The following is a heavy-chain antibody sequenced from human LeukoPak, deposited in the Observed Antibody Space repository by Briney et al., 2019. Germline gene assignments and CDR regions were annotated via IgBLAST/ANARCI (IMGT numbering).Heavy chain of an antibody. D-gene: IGHD6-25*01. J-gene: IGHJ3*02. Sequence: PGGSLRLSCAASGFTFRSYAMSWVRQAPGKGLEWVSFISGSGGSTYYADSVKGRFTSSRGNSKNTLYLQMNSLRAEDTAIYYCAKDGGGSKGAFDIWGRGTMVTVSS. V-gene: IGHV3-23*01. CDR3: AKDGGGSKGAFDI. CDR1: GFTFRSYA. CDR2: ISGSGGST.